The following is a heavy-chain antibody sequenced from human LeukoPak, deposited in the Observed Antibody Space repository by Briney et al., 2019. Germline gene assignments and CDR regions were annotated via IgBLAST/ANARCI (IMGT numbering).Heavy chain of an antibody. CDR1: GFTFSSYG. CDR2: ISYDGSNK. J-gene: IGHJ4*02. Sequence: GGSLRLSCAASGFTFSSYGMHWVRQAPGKGLEWVAVISYDGSNKYYADSVKGRFTISRDNSKNTLYLQMNSLRAEDTAVYYCAKDALAGFWIQLWLRRYYFDYWGQGTLVTVSS. CDR3: AKDALAGFWIQLWLRRYYFDY. V-gene: IGHV3-30*18. D-gene: IGHD5-18*01.